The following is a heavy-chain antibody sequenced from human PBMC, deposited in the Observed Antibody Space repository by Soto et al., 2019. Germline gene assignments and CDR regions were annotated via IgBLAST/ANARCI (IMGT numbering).Heavy chain of an antibody. D-gene: IGHD3-9*01. CDR3: VGPDWDH. CDR1: GFTFSSYA. Sequence: HPGGSLRLSCAASGFTFSSYAMTWVRQAPGKGLEWVSGISKSGTGTYYADSVKGRFTISRDNSKNTLYLQMNSLRGEDTAVYCCVGPDWDHWGQGSLVTVSS. V-gene: IGHV3-23*01. CDR2: ISKSGTGT. J-gene: IGHJ4*02.